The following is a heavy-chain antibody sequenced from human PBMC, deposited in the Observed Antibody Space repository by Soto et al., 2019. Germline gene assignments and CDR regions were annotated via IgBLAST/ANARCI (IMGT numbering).Heavy chain of an antibody. CDR1: GFTFSSYE. D-gene: IGHD6-6*01. CDR2: ISSSGSTI. J-gene: IGHJ6*02. CDR3: ARDGFIAARPKGMDV. V-gene: IGHV3-48*03. Sequence: HPGGSLRLSCAASGFTFSSYEMNWVRQAPGKGLEWVSYISSSGSTIYYADSVKGRFTISRDNAKNSLYLQMNSLRAEDTAVYYCARDGFIAARPKGMDVWGQGTTVTVSS.